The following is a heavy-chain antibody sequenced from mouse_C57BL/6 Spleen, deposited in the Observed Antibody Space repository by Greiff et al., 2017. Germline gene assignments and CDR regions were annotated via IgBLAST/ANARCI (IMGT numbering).Heavy chain of an antibody. D-gene: IGHD2-5*01. CDR1: GYTFTSYW. J-gene: IGHJ3*01. V-gene: IGHV1-50*01. CDR2: IDPSDSYT. CDR3: AAYYSKRWFAY. Sequence: QVQLQQPGAELVKPGASVKLSCKASGYTFTSYWMQWVKQRPGQGLEWIGEIDPSDSYTNYTQKFKGKATLTVDTSSSTAYMHLSRLTSEDSAVYYCAAYYSKRWFAYWGQGTLVTVSA.